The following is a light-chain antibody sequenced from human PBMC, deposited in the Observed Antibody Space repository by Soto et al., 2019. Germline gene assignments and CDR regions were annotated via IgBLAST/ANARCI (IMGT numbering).Light chain of an antibody. CDR3: ASYRSTFNLV. CDR2: EVN. J-gene: IGLJ2*01. Sequence: QSALTQPASVSGSPGQSVTISCPGTDTDIGRHNYVSWYQQYPDKAPILIIFEVNNRPSGVSDRYSGSKSSNTASLTISDLQPEDEAEYHCASYRSTFNLVFGGGTKLTVL. CDR1: DTDIGRHNY. V-gene: IGLV2-14*01.